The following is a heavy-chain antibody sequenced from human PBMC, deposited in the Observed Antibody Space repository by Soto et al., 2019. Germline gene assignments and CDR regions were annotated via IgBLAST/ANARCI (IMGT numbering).Heavy chain of an antibody. J-gene: IGHJ6*02. CDR3: ASGAAAGTSDYYYYYGMDV. Sequence: GASVKVSCKASGYTFTSYYMHWVRQAPGQGLEWMGIINPSGGSTGYAQKFQGRFTMTRDTSTSTVYMELSSLRSEDTAVYYCASGAAAGTSDYYYYYGMDVWGQGTTVTVSS. CDR2: INPSGGST. D-gene: IGHD6-13*01. V-gene: IGHV1-46*01. CDR1: GYTFTSYY.